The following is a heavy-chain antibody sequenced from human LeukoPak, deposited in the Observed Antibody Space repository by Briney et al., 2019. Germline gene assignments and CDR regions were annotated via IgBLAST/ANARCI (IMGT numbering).Heavy chain of an antibody. V-gene: IGHV3-21*01. CDR2: ISSSSSYI. D-gene: IGHD3-9*01. CDR3: ASGDILTGYYYIDY. CDR1: GFTFSSYS. Sequence: GSLRLSCAASGFTFSSYSMNWVRQAPGKGLEWVSSISSSSSYIYYADSVKGRFTISRDNAKNSLYLQMNSLRAEDTAVYYCASGDILTGYYYIDYWGQGTLVTVSS. J-gene: IGHJ4*02.